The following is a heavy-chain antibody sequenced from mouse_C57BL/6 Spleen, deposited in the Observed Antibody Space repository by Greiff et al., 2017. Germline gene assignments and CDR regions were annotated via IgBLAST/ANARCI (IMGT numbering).Heavy chain of an antibody. CDR3: TRAMGY. CDR2: IDPETGGT. J-gene: IGHJ4*01. CDR1: GYTFTDYE. Sequence: ESGAELVRPGASVTLSCKASGYTFTDYEMHWVKQTPVHGLEWIGAIDPETGGTAYNQKFKGKAILTADKSSSTAYMELRSLTSEDSAVYYCTRAMGYWGQGTSVTVSS. V-gene: IGHV1-15*01.